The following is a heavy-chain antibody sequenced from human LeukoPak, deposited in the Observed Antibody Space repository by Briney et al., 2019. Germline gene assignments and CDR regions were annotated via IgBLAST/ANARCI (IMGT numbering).Heavy chain of an antibody. J-gene: IGHJ4*02. CDR2: ISGSGGST. V-gene: IGHV3-23*01. CDR1: EFTFSTYA. CDR3: AKTGAVDILTGYNYFDY. Sequence: GGSLRLSCAASEFTFSTYAMNWVRQAPGKGLEWVSAISGSGGSTYYADSVKGRFTISRDNSKNTLYLQMNSLRAEDTAVYYCAKTGAVDILTGYNYFDYWGQGTLVTVSS. D-gene: IGHD3-9*01.